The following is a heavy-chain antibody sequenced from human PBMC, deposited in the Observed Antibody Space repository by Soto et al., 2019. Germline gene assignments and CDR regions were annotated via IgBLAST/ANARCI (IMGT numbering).Heavy chain of an antibody. CDR1: GFTFSDYS. CDR3: TRFYGASGTLSTY. D-gene: IGHD4-17*01. J-gene: IGHJ4*02. V-gene: IGHV3-21*01. CDR2: ISSTSTFI. Sequence: EVQLVESGGGLVKPGDSLRLSCAASGFTFSDYSVNWVRQAPGKGLEWVSSISSTSTFIYYADSVRGRFTISRDNAKNSLYLKINSRGAEDTAAYYCTRFYGASGTLSTYWGGGPLVPAPS.